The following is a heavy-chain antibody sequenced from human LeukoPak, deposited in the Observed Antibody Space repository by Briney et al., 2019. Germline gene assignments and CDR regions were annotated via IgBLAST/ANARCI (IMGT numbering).Heavy chain of an antibody. CDR3: EKRHYEILTGYPFDY. D-gene: IGHD3-9*01. V-gene: IGHV5-51*01. CDR1: GYSFNSYW. Sequence: GESLKISCQGSGYSFNSYWIGCVRQMPGKGLEGMGIVYPGDSDTRYSPSFQGQVTISAEKSISTAYLQWSSMKASDTAFYFCEKRHYEILTGYPFDYWGQGTLVTVSS. CDR2: VYPGDSDT. J-gene: IGHJ4*02.